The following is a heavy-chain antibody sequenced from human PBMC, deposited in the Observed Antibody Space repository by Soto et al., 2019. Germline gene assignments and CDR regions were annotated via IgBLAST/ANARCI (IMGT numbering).Heavy chain of an antibody. CDR2: INAGNGNT. CDR1: GYTFTSYA. CDR3: ARGHYDFWSGYSWFDP. D-gene: IGHD3-3*01. Sequence: GASVKVSCKASGYTFTSYAMHWVRQAPGQRLEWMGWINAGNGNTKYSQKFQGRVTITRDTSTSTAYMELSGLRSDDTAVYYCARGHYDFWSGYSWFDPWGQGTLVTVSS. J-gene: IGHJ5*02. V-gene: IGHV1-3*01.